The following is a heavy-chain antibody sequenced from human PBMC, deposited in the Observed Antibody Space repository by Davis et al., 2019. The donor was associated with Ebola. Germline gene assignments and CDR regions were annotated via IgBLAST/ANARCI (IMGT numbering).Heavy chain of an antibody. D-gene: IGHD6-19*01. CDR3: ATTPQYSSGQNKPFDY. V-gene: IGHV3-30*03. Sequence: GESLKISCAASGFTFSTYGMHWVRQAPGKGLEWVAVTSYDGNTKYYADSVKGRFTISRDNSKNTLYLQMNSLRAEDTAVYYCATTPQYSSGQNKPFDYWGQGTLVTVSS. J-gene: IGHJ4*02. CDR2: TSYDGNTK. CDR1: GFTFSTYG.